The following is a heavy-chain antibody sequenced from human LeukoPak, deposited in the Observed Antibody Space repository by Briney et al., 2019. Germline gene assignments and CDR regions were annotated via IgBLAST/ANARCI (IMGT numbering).Heavy chain of an antibody. J-gene: IGHJ4*02. CDR3: VKSARYYFDY. V-gene: IGHV4-39*07. Sequence: SETLSLTCTVSGGSISITSYYWGWIRQPPGKGLEWIGSIYHSGSTYYNPSLKSRVTISVDTSKNQFSLKLSSVTAADTAVYYCVKSARYYFDYWGQGTLVTVSS. CDR1: GGSISITSYY. CDR2: IYHSGST.